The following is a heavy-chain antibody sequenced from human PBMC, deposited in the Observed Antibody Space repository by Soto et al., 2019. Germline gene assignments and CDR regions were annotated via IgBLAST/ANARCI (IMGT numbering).Heavy chain of an antibody. D-gene: IGHD7-27*01. Sequence: QVQLVQSGAEVKKPGSSVKVSCKASGGTFSSYAISWVRQAPGQGLEWMGGIIPIFGTANYAQKFQGRVTSTXXEXPXXAYMELSSLRSEDTAVYYCAGGSRDRGDHWGWFDPWGQGTLVTVSS. CDR2: IIPIFGTA. CDR1: GGTFSSYA. CDR3: AGGSRDRGDHWGWFDP. J-gene: IGHJ5*02. V-gene: IGHV1-69*05.